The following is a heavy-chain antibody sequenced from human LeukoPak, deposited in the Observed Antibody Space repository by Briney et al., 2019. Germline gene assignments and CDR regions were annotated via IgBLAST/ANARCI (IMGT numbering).Heavy chain of an antibody. V-gene: IGHV4-39*07. Sequence: SETLSLTCTVSGGSISSSSYYWGWIRQPPGKGLEWIGSIYYSGSTYYNPSLKSRVIISVDTSKNQFSLKLSSVTAADTAVYYCARVNSSGYYHPFDYWGQGTLVTVSS. CDR1: GGSISSSSYY. D-gene: IGHD3-22*01. J-gene: IGHJ4*02. CDR2: IYYSGST. CDR3: ARVNSSGYYHPFDY.